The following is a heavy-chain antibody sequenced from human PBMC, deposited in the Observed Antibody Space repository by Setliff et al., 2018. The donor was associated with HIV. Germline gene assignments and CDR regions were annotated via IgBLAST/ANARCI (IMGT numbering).Heavy chain of an antibody. CDR2: IYWDDDV. CDR1: GFSLASSGVG. J-gene: IGHJ4*01. Sequence: SGPTCEPPQTLTLTCTFSGFSLASSGVGVAWVRQPPGEGLEWLALIYWDDDVRYNPPLKSRLSISKDNSKNQVVLAMSNMDPVDTATYFCAHFTHFRDVYFDSWGPGILVTVSS. D-gene: IGHD2-21*01. V-gene: IGHV2-5*02. CDR3: AHFTHFRDVYFDS.